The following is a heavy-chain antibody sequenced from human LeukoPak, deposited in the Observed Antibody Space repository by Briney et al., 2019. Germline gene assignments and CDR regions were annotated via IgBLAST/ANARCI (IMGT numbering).Heavy chain of an antibody. CDR2: ISGSGSDM. V-gene: IGHV3-11*01. J-gene: IGHJ4*01. Sequence: GGSLRLSCVVSGFGFSDSYMTWIRQTPGKGLEWLAYISGSGSDMYYADSVKGRFTISRDNAKNSLYLQMNSLRPDDTTLYYCSTDPRLLIYWGHGTLVTVSS. D-gene: IGHD2-8*01. CDR1: GFGFSDSY. CDR3: STDPRLLIY.